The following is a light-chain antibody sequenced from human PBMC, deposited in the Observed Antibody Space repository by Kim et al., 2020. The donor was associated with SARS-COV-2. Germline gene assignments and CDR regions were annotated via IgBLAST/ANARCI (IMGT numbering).Light chain of an antibody. J-gene: IGKJ1*01. CDR1: QTISGY. CDR3: QQSYRTPRT. CDR2: AAS. Sequence: ASVGDRVTSTCRASQTISGYLNWYQQKPGRGPNLLISAASSLQSGVPSRFSGSGSGTDFTLTISSLQPEDFATYFCQQSYRTPRTFGQGTKVDIK. V-gene: IGKV1-39*01.